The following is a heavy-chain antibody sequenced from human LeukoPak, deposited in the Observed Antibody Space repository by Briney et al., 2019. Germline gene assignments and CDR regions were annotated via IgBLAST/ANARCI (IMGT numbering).Heavy chain of an antibody. CDR3: ARTTSCMDV. CDR1: SCSISSIYYY. D-gene: IGHD1-1*01. CDR2: IYYSGST. J-gene: IGHJ6*04. Sequence: SQTLSLTCTVSSCSISSIYYYWSWIRQPPGNGLEWIGYIYYSGSTYYNPSLKSLVTISVDTSKNQFSLKLSSVTAADTAVYYWARTTSCMDVWGKGTTVTVSS. V-gene: IGHV4-30-4*01.